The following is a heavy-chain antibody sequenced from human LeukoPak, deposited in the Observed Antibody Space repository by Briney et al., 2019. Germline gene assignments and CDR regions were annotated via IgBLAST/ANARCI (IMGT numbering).Heavy chain of an antibody. D-gene: IGHD2-15*01. CDR2: INHSGST. J-gene: IGHJ6*02. V-gene: IGHV4-34*01. CDR3: ARGYCSGGSCYSYHPWYYYGMDV. Sequence: SETLSLTCAVYGGSFSGYYWSWIRQPPGKGLEWIGEINHSGSTNYNPSLKSRVTISVDTSRNQFSLKLSSVTAADTAVYYCARGYCSGGSCYSYHPWYYYGMDVWGQGTTVTVSS. CDR1: GGSFSGYY.